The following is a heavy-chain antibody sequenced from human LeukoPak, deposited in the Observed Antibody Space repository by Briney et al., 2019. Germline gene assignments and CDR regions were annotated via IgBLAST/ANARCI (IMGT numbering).Heavy chain of an antibody. CDR2: ISSSSTYI. CDR3: TRDSHGSGWTINWFDP. V-gene: IGHV3-21*01. Sequence: GGSLRLSCAASGFTFDDYGMNWVRQAPGKGLQWVSSISSSSTYIYYADSVKGRFTISRDNAKNSLFLQMNSLRDEDTAVYYCTRDSHGSGWTINWFDPWGQGTLVTVSS. CDR1: GFTFDDYG. J-gene: IGHJ5*02. D-gene: IGHD6-25*01.